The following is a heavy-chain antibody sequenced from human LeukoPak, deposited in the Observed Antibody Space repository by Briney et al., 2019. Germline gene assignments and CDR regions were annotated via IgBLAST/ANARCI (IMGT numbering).Heavy chain of an antibody. V-gene: IGHV4-39*01. J-gene: IGHJ4*02. CDR2: MYYSGST. CDR3: ARHETPAMAYYFDY. Sequence: ASETLSLTCTVSGGSISSSSYDWGWIRQPPGKGLEWIGRMYYSGSTYYNPSLKSRVTISVDTSKHQFSLTLSSVTAADTAVYYCARHETPAMAYYFDYWGQGTLVTVSS. CDR1: GGSISSSSYD. D-gene: IGHD5-18*01.